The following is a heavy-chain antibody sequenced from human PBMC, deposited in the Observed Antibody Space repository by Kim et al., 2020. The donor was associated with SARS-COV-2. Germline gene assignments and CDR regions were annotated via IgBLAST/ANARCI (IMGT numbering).Heavy chain of an antibody. J-gene: IGHJ6*02. CDR2: ISYDGSNK. CDR1: GFTFSSYA. D-gene: IGHD3-3*01. Sequence: GGSLRLSCAASGFTFSSYAMHWVRQAPGKGLEWVAVISYDGSNKYYADSVKGRFTISRDNSKNTLYLQMNSLRAEETAVYYCARDRGYYDFWSGTSDVWGQGTTVTVAS. CDR3: ARDRGYYDFWSGTSDV. V-gene: IGHV3-30*04.